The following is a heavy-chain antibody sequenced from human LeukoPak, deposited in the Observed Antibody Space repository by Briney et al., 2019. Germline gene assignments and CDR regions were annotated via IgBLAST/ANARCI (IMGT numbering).Heavy chain of an antibody. V-gene: IGHV4-31*11. Sequence: SETLSLTCAVSGASISSGIYYWSWIRQHPGKGLEWIGYIYHSGSTFYHPPLKSRVTISADTSENQFSLNLRSVTAADTAIYYCARDVEMGTIGHYFDSWGQGTLVTVSS. CDR1: GASISSGIYY. D-gene: IGHD5-24*01. J-gene: IGHJ4*02. CDR2: IYHSGST. CDR3: ARDVEMGTIGHYFDS.